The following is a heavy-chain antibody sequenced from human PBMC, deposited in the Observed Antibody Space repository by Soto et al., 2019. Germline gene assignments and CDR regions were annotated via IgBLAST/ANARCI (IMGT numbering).Heavy chain of an antibody. CDR1: GFTFSSYD. CDR3: ARGSGYSGYQRSPFGMDV. D-gene: IGHD5-12*01. V-gene: IGHV3-13*05. J-gene: IGHJ6*02. CDR2: IGTAGDP. Sequence: GGSLRLSCAASGFTFSSYDMHWVRQATGKGLEWVSAIGTAGDPYYPGSVKGRLTISRENAKNSLYLQMNSLRAGDTAVYYCARGSGYSGYQRSPFGMDVWGQGTTVTVSS.